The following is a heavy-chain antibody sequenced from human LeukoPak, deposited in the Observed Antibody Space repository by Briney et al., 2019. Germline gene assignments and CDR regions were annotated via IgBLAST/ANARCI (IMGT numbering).Heavy chain of an antibody. J-gene: IGHJ6*03. D-gene: IGHD6-19*01. CDR3: AKGSSGWYHYYYMDV. V-gene: IGHV3-30*02. CDR1: GFTFSSYG. Sequence: GGSLRLSCAASGFTFSSYGMHWVRQAPGKGLEWVAVIWYGGSNKYYADSVKGRFTISRDNSKNTLYLQMNSLRAEDTAVYYCAKGSSGWYHYYYMDVWGKGTTVTVSS. CDR2: IWYGGSNK.